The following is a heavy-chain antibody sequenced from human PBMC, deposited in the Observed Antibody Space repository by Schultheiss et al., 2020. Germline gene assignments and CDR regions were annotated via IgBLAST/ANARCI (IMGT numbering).Heavy chain of an antibody. D-gene: IGHD3-10*01. CDR3: ARHSRSGLLWFGELFDNWFDP. CDR1: GGSISSSSYY. J-gene: IGHJ5*02. V-gene: IGHV4-39*01. Sequence: SETLSLTCTVSGGSISSSSYYWGWIRQPPGKGLEWIGSIYYSGSTNYNPSLKSRVTISVDTSKNQFSLKLSSVTAADTAVYYCARHSRSGLLWFGELFDNWFDPWGQGTLVTVSS. CDR2: IYYSGST.